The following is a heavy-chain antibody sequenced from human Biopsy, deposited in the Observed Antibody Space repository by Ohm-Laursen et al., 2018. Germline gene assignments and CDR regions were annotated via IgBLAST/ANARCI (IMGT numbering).Heavy chain of an antibody. CDR1: GGSFTGYY. V-gene: IGHV4-34*01. CDR2: INHSGST. J-gene: IGHJ4*02. Sequence: GTLSLTCVVYGGSFTGYYWSWIRQPPGKGLEWIGEINHSGSTNYNPSLKSRVTTSLDTSKNQLSLKLSSVTAADTAVYYCARESDSSGYYYRDYWGQGTLVTVSS. D-gene: IGHD3-22*01. CDR3: ARESDSSGYYYRDY.